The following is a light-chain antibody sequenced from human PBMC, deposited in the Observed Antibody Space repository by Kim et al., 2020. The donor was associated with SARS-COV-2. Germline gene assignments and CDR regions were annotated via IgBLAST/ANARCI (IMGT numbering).Light chain of an antibody. CDR3: QHLGT. Sequence: STLSASGGDRVTITCRASQSISGWLAWYQQKPGKAPKLLIYHASTLQGGVPSRFSGSGSGTEFTLTINNLQPDDFSTYYCQHLGTFGLGTKVEIK. CDR2: HAS. CDR1: QSISGW. J-gene: IGKJ1*01. V-gene: IGKV1-5*01.